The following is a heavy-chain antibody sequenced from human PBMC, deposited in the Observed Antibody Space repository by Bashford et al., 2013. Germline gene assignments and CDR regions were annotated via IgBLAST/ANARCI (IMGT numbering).Heavy chain of an antibody. Sequence: SETLSLTCTVSGGSISSYIWSWIRQPPGKGLEWIGYIYYSGSTYYNPSLKSRVTISVDTSKNQFSLKLSSVTAADTAVYYCARMGIAVYYFDYWGQGTLVTVSS. CDR2: IYYSGST. CDR3: ARMGIAVYYFDY. J-gene: IGHJ4*02. D-gene: IGHD6-19*01. CDR1: GGSISSYI. V-gene: IGHV4-59*08.